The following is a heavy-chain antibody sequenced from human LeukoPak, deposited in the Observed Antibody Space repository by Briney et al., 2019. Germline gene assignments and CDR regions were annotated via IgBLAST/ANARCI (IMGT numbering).Heavy chain of an antibody. CDR3: ARAGYGSSGYFDY. J-gene: IGHJ4*02. V-gene: IGHV3-48*03. CDR1: GFTFSSYE. D-gene: IGHD3-22*01. CDR2: ISSSGSTI. Sequence: GGSLRLSCGASGFTFSSYEMNWVRQAPGKGLEWVSYISSSGSTIYYADSVKGRFTISRANAKNSLYLQMNSLTAPDTAVYYCARAGYGSSGYFDYWGQGTLVTVSS.